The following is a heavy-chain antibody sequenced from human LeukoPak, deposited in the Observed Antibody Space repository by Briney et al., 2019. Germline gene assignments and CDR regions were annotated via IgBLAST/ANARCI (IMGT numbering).Heavy chain of an antibody. J-gene: IGHJ3*01. Sequence: GGSXRXSXAXXGFTFSGFWMSWSRQAPGKGLEWVASINSDGSEGYYADVVKGRFTISRDNAKNSLYLQINSLRAEDTAVYYCARSSYSSSSSVWGQGTMVTVSS. D-gene: IGHD6-6*01. CDR3: ARSSYSSSSSV. CDR1: GFTFSGFW. CDR2: INSDGSEG. V-gene: IGHV3-7*03.